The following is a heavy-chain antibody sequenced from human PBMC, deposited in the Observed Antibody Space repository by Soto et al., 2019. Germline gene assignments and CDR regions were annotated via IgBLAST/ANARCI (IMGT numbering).Heavy chain of an antibody. CDR3: ARATEKTNDAPA. CDR1: GFTFSSYW. D-gene: IGHD1-1*01. V-gene: IGHV3-74*01. CDR2: INSDGSST. Sequence: GGSLRLSCAASGFTFSSYWMHWVRQAPGKGLVWVSRINSDGSSTSYADSVKGRFTISRDNAKNTLYLQMNSLRAEDTAVYYCARATEKTNDAPAWGQGTLVTVSS. J-gene: IGHJ5*02.